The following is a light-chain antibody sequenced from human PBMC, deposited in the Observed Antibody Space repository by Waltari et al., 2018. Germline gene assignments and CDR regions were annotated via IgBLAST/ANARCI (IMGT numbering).Light chain of an antibody. Sequence: DIQVTQSPSSLSASVRDRVTNTCRASQSISSYLSWYQQKPGKAPKLLIYAASSFQGGGPSRFSGSGSGTDFTLTISSLQPEDFATYYCQQSYSTPLYTFGQGTKLEIK. J-gene: IGKJ2*01. CDR2: AAS. CDR1: QSISSY. CDR3: QQSYSTPLYT. V-gene: IGKV1-39*01.